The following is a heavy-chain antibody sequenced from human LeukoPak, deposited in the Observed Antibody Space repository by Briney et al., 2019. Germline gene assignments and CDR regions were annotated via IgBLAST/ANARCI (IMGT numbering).Heavy chain of an antibody. J-gene: IGHJ4*02. CDR1: GYTFTNYG. D-gene: IGHD2-2*01. Sequence: RASVKVSCKASGYTFTNYGISWVRQAPGQGLEWMGWISAYNGNTNYAQKLQGRVTMTTDTSTSTAYMELRSLRSDDTAVYYCARETVSPHCSSTSCYGPAGMFDYWGQGTLVTVSS. CDR3: ARETVSPHCSSTSCYGPAGMFDY. V-gene: IGHV1-18*01. CDR2: ISAYNGNT.